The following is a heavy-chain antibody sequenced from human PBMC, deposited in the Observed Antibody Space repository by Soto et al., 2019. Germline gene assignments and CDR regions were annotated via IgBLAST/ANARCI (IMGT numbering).Heavy chain of an antibody. CDR1: GGSISSGGYY. CDR2: IYYIGST. V-gene: IGHV4-31*03. CDR3: ARAYSRWSFWFDP. J-gene: IGHJ5*02. Sequence: QVQLQESGPGLVKPSQTLSLTCTVSGGSISSGGYYWSWIRQHPGKGLEWIGYIYYIGSTYYNPSLKSRVTISVDTSKNQFSLKLSSVTAADTAVYYCARAYSRWSFWFDPWGQGTLVTVSS. D-gene: IGHD2-21*01.